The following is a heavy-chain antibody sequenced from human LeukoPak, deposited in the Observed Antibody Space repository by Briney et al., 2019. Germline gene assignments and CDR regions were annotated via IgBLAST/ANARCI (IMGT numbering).Heavy chain of an antibody. Sequence: PETLSLTCAVSGGSISSSNWWSWVRQPPGKGLEWIGEIHQSGSTNYNPSLKSRVTISLDKSKNQFSLKLSSVTAADTAIYYCARREYYDSTGYFDYWGQGTLVTVSS. CDR3: ARREYYDSTGYFDY. CDR1: GGSISSSNW. D-gene: IGHD3-22*01. CDR2: IHQSGST. V-gene: IGHV4-4*03. J-gene: IGHJ4*02.